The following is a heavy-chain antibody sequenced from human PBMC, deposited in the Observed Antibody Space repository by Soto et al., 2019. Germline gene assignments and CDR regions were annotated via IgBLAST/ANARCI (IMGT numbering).Heavy chain of an antibody. V-gene: IGHV4-61*01. D-gene: IGHD6-13*01. J-gene: IGHJ4*02. Sequence: PSETLSLTCTVSGGSVSSGSYYWSWIRQPPGKGLEWIGYIYYSGSTNYNPSLKSRVTISVDTSKNQFSLKLSSVTAADTAVYYCARDWGYRSGLFAYWGQGTLVTVSS. CDR3: ARDWGYRSGLFAY. CDR1: GGSVSSGSYY. CDR2: IYYSGST.